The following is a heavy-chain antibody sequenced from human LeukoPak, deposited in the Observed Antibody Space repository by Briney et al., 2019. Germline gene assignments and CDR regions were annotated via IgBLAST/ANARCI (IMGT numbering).Heavy chain of an antibody. D-gene: IGHD3-3*01. CDR2: INHSGST. V-gene: IGHV4-34*01. CDR1: GGSFSGYY. J-gene: IGHJ4*02. Sequence: PSETLSLTCAVYGGSFSGYYWSWIRQPPGKGLEWIGEINHSGSTNYNPSLKSRVTISVDTSKNQFSLKLSSVTAADTAVYYCARGAIERITIFGVVTRRGFNMYYFDYWGQGTLVTVSS. CDR3: ARGAIERITIFGVVTRRGFNMYYFDY.